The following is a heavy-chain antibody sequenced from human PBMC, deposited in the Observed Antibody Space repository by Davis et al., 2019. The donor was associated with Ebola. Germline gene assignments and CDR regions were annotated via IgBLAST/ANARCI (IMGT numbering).Heavy chain of an antibody. D-gene: IGHD6-6*01. Sequence: GESLKISCAASGFTFSSYAMSWVRQAPGKGLEWVSAISGSGGSTYYADSVKGRFTISRDNSKNTLYLQMNSLRAEDTAVYYCAKHALRDSSSALDYWGQGTLVTVSS. CDR3: AKHALRDSSSALDY. V-gene: IGHV3-23*01. CDR2: ISGSGGST. J-gene: IGHJ4*02. CDR1: GFTFSSYA.